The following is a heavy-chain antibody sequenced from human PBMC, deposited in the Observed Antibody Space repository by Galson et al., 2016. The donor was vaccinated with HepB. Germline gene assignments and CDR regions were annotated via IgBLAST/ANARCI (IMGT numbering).Heavy chain of an antibody. D-gene: IGHD2-2*01. J-gene: IGHJ5*02. Sequence: SLRLSCAASGFTLSNYWMHWVRQAPGKGLVWVSRITSDGSSTTYAEFVEGRFTISRDNAKNTLYLQMNRLRAKDTAVYYCARDRGASTPLDPWGQGTLVTVSS. CDR1: GFTLSNYW. V-gene: IGHV3-74*01. CDR3: ARDRGASTPLDP. CDR2: ITSDGSST.